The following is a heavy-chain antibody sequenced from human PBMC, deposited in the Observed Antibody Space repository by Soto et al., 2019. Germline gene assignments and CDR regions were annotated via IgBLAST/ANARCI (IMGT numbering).Heavy chain of an antibody. D-gene: IGHD5-18*01. Sequence: GGTLRLSCAASGFTFSSYAMSWVRQAPGKGLERVSAISGSGGSTYYADPVKGRFTISRDNSKNTLYLQMNSLGAEDTAVHYCPKEPHTAMVYFDSWAQGTLATVSP. CDR2: ISGSGGST. J-gene: IGHJ4*02. CDR3: PKEPHTAMVYFDS. V-gene: IGHV3-23*01. CDR1: GFTFSSYA.